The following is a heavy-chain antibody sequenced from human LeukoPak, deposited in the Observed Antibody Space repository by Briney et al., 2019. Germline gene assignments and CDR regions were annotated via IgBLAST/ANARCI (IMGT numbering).Heavy chain of an antibody. D-gene: IGHD3-10*01. CDR2: IIPIFGTA. CDR3: AIGMVRGIIITSSHGMDV. Sequence: ASVKVSCKASGGTFSSYAISWVRQAPGQGLEWMGGIIPIFGTANYAQKFQGRVTITTDESTSTAYMELSSLRSEDTAVYYCAIGMVRGIIITSSHGMDVWGQGTTVTVSS. J-gene: IGHJ6*02. CDR1: GGTFSSYA. V-gene: IGHV1-69*05.